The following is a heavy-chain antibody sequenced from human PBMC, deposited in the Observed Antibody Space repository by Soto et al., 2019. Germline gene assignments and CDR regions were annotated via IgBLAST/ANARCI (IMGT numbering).Heavy chain of an antibody. Sequence: GGSLRLSFAASGFTFSSYDMHWVRQATGKGLEWVSAIGTAGDTYYPGSVKGRFTISRENAKNSLYLQMNSLRAEDTAVYYCARSSIAARSLYRYYYYGMDVWGQGTTVTVSS. CDR3: ARSSIAARSLYRYYYYGMDV. CDR1: GFTFSSYD. J-gene: IGHJ6*02. V-gene: IGHV3-13*01. D-gene: IGHD6-6*01. CDR2: IGTAGDT.